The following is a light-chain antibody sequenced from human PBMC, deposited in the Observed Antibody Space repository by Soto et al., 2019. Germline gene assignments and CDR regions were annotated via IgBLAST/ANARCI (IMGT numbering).Light chain of an antibody. V-gene: IGLV2-14*01. CDR3: SSFRSGTTL. CDR1: SSDVGAYNY. CDR2: EVT. Sequence: QSVLTQPASVSGSPGQSITISCTGTSSDVGAYNYVSWYQHHPGKVPKLLIYEVTNRPSGVSDRFSGSKSGNTASLTISGLQAEDEADYYCSSFRSGTTLFGTGTKVTVL. J-gene: IGLJ1*01.